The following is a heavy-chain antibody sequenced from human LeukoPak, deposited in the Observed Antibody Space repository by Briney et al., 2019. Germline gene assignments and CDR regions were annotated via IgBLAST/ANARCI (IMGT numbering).Heavy chain of an antibody. CDR1: GGSISSYY. V-gene: IGHV4-59*01. D-gene: IGHD2-15*01. Sequence: SETLSLTCTVSGGSISSYYWSWIRQPPGKGLEWIGYIYYSGSTNYNPSLKSRVTISVDTSKNQFSLKLSSVTAADTAVYYCARGIVVVAQLGYYYYYMDVWGKGTTVTISS. CDR3: ARGIVVVAQLGYYYYYMDV. J-gene: IGHJ6*03. CDR2: IYYSGST.